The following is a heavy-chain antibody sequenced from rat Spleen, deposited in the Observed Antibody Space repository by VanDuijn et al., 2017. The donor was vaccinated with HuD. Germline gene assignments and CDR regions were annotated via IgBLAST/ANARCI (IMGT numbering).Heavy chain of an antibody. D-gene: IGHD2-1*01. CDR2: ISYDGSST. Sequence: EVQLVETGGGLVQPGRSLKLSCVTSGFTFNDYYMAWVRQAPKKGLDWVATISYDGSSTYYRDSVKGRFTISRDNAKSTLYLQMDSLRSEDTATYYCARRYDFDYWGQGVMVTVSS. J-gene: IGHJ2*01. CDR3: ARRYDFDY. V-gene: IGHV5-7*01. CDR1: GFTFNDYY.